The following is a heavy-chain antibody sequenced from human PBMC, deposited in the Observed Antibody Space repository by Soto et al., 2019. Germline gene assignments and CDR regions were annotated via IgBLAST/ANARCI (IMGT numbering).Heavy chain of an antibody. V-gene: IGHV3-23*01. CDR2: ISGHGDAT. Sequence: GGSLRLSCAASGFPFTGYAMSWVRQAPRKGLEWVSAISGHGDATFYADSVKGRFTISRDNSKNTLYLHMNSLRAEDTALYYCANSRVSMVRGLIIIPNYWGQGTLVTVSS. D-gene: IGHD3-10*01. CDR3: ANSRVSMVRGLIIIPNY. J-gene: IGHJ4*02. CDR1: GFPFTGYA.